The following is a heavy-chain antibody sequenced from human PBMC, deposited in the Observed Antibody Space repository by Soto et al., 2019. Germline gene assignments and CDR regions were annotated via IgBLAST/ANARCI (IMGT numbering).Heavy chain of an antibody. V-gene: IGHV1-69*01. Sequence: QVQLVQSGAEVKNPGSSVKVSCKASGGTFSSYAISWVRQAPVQGLEWMGGIIPIFGTANYAQKFQGRVTIPADESTSTAYMELSSLRSEDTAVYYCATSMITFGGVPPWGQGTLVTVSS. CDR3: ATSMITFGGVPP. J-gene: IGHJ4*02. CDR1: GGTFSSYA. CDR2: IIPIFGTA. D-gene: IGHD3-16*01.